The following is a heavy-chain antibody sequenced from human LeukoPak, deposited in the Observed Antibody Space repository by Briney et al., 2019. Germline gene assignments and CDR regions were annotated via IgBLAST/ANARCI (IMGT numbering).Heavy chain of an antibody. J-gene: IGHJ4*02. CDR1: GYTFTSYY. D-gene: IGHD5-12*01. Sequence: GASVKVSCKASGYTFTSYYMHWVRQAPGQGLEWMGIINPSGGSTSYAQKFQGRVTMTRDTSTSTVYMELSSLRSEDTAVYYCATAPPARYGGYVEGDFDYWGQGTLVTVSS. CDR2: INPSGGST. V-gene: IGHV1-46*01. CDR3: ATAPPARYGGYVEGDFDY.